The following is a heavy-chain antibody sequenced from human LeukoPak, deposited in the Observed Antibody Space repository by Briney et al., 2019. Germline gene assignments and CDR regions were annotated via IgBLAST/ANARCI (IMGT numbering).Heavy chain of an antibody. CDR3: AKQGGDRYYYGSGLDY. D-gene: IGHD3-10*01. CDR1: GFTFSSYG. Sequence: GGSLRLSCAASGFTFSSYGMHWVRQAPGKGLEWVAVISCDGSNKYYADSVKGRFTISRDNSKNTLYLQMNSLRAEDTAVYYCAKQGGDRYYYGSGLDYWGQGTLVTVSS. J-gene: IGHJ4*02. V-gene: IGHV3-30*18. CDR2: ISCDGSNK.